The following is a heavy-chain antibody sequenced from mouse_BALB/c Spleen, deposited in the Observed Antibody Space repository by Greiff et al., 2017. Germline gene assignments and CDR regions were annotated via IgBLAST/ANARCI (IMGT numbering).Heavy chain of an antibody. CDR3: ARAPDARQAMDY. CDR2: INSNGGST. Sequence: EVKLVESGGGLVQPGGSLKLSCAASGFTFSSYGMSWVRQTPDKRLELVATINSNGGSTYYPDSVKGRFTISRDNAKNTLYLQMSSLKSEDTAMYYCARAPDARQAMDYWGQGTSVTVSS. V-gene: IGHV5-6-3*01. J-gene: IGHJ4*01. CDR1: GFTFSSYG. D-gene: IGHD2-12*01.